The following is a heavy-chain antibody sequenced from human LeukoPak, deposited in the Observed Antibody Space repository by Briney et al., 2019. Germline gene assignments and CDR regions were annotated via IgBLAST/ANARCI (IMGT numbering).Heavy chain of an antibody. D-gene: IGHD3-22*01. CDR1: GFTFSSYA. J-gene: IGHJ4*02. V-gene: IGHV3-23*01. Sequence: PGGSLRLSCAASGFTFSSYAVSWVRQAPGKGLEWVSAISGSAGSRYCADSVKGRFTISRDNSKNTLHLQMNSLRAEDTAVDYFAELYYDSSVFYYGAQGTLVTVSS. CDR2: ISGSAGSR. CDR3: AELYYDSSVFYY.